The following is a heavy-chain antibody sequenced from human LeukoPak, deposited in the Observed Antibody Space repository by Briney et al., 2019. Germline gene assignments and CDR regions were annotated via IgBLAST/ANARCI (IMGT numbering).Heavy chain of an antibody. V-gene: IGHV4-39*01. CDR3: ARHGGAAAGLDY. J-gene: IGHJ4*02. D-gene: IGHD6-13*01. Sequence: SETLSLTCTVSGGSISGSGYYWGWIRQPPGKGPEWIGSVYDSGTTHYDPSLKSRVTVHVDTSKNQFSLRLSSVTAADTADYYCARHGGAAAGLDYCGQGILVTVSS. CDR1: GGSISGSGYY. CDR2: VYDSGTT.